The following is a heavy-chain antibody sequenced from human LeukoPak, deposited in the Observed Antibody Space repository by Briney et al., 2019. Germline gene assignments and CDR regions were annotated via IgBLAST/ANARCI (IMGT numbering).Heavy chain of an antibody. CDR1: GGSISSSSYY. D-gene: IGHD5-12*01. J-gene: IGHJ4*02. CDR2: IYYSGST. V-gene: IGHV4-39*01. Sequence: PSATLSLTCTVSGGSISSSSYYSGWIRQPPGKGLEWIGSIYYSGSTYYNPSLESRSTISVDTSTIQFSLNLSSVTAADTAVYYCARHGYSGYDPIKEVFDYWGQGTLVTVSS. CDR3: ARHGYSGYDPIKEVFDY.